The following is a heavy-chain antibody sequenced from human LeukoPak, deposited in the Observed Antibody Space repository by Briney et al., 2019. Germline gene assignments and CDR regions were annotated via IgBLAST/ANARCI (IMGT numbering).Heavy chain of an antibody. CDR3: AKILEFDPLDAFDI. CDR1: GFTFRNYA. D-gene: IGHD1-1*01. Sequence: GGSLRLSCAASGFTFRNYAMSWVRQAPGKGLEWFSTISGSGGSTYYADSVKGRFTISRDNSKNTLYLQMNSLRAEDTAVYYCAKILEFDPLDAFDIWGQGTMVTVSS. J-gene: IGHJ3*02. V-gene: IGHV3-23*01. CDR2: ISGSGGST.